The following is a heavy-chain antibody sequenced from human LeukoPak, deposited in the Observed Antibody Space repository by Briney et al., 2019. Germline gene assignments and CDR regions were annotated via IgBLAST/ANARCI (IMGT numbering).Heavy chain of an antibody. Sequence: GGSLRLSCAASGFTFSSYWMSWVRQAPGKGLEWVANIKQDGTEKYYVDSVKGRFSISRDNAKNSLYLQMNSLRDDDTAVYYCARSTGSWGYWGQGTLVTVSS. V-gene: IGHV3-7*01. CDR3: ARSTGSWGY. D-gene: IGHD6-13*01. CDR1: GFTFSSYW. J-gene: IGHJ4*02. CDR2: IKQDGTEK.